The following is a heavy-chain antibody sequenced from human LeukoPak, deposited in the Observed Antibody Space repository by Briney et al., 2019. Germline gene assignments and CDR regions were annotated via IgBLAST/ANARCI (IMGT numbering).Heavy chain of an antibody. D-gene: IGHD1-26*01. V-gene: IGHV1-2*02. J-gene: IGHJ4*02. CDR3: ARVKTDEWELLLDS. Sequence: ASVKVSCKASGYTFTGYYMHWVRQAPGQGLEWMGWINPNSGGTNYAQKFQGRVTMTRDTSISTAYMELSRLRSDDTAVYYCARVKTDEWELLLDSWGQGTLVTVSS. CDR2: INPNSGGT. CDR1: GYTFTGYY.